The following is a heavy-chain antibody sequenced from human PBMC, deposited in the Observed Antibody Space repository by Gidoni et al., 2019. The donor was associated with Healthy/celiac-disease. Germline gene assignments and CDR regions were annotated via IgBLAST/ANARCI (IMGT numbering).Heavy chain of an antibody. CDR3: ATGRELGWYYGAFDI. V-gene: IGHV1-24*01. J-gene: IGHJ3*02. CDR1: GYTLTELS. D-gene: IGHD1-26*01. CDR2: FDPEDGET. Sequence: QVPLVQSGAEVKKPGASVKVHCKVSGYTLTELSMHWVRQAPGKGLEWMGGFDPEDGETSYAQKFQGRVTMTEDTSTDTAYMELSSLRSEDTAVYYCATGRELGWYYGAFDIWGQGTMVTVSS.